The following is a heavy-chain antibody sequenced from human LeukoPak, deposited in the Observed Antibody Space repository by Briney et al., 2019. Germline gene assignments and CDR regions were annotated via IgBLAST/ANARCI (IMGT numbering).Heavy chain of an antibody. Sequence: GASVKVSCTASGYTFTGYYMHWVRQAPGQGLEWMGWINPKSGGTNYAQKFQGRVTMTRDTSISTAYMELSRLRSDDTAVYYCARKAGYYYGSGDYWGQGTLVTVSS. V-gene: IGHV1-2*02. CDR3: ARKAGYYYGSGDY. CDR1: GYTFTGYY. J-gene: IGHJ4*02. D-gene: IGHD3-10*01. CDR2: INPKSGGT.